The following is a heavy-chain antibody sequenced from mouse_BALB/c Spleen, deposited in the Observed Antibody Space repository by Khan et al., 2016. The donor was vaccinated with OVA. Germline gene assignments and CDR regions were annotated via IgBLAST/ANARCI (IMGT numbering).Heavy chain of an antibody. CDR1: GYTFTDYI. CDR2: IYPNNGDT. D-gene: IGHD1-2*01. V-gene: IGHV1S29*02. Sequence: EVQLVESGPELVKPGASVKISCRTSGYTFTDYIMDWVKQSHGKSLEWIGYIYPNNGDTDYNQKFKTKATLTVDSSSSTAYMELRSLTSEDSAVYYCARSGYGSFAFWGQGTLVTVSA. J-gene: IGHJ3*01. CDR3: ARSGYGSFAF.